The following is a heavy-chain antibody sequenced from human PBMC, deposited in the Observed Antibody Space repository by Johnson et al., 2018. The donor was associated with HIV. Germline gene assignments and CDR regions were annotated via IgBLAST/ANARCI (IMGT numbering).Heavy chain of an antibody. CDR3: ARDGGIAATDAFDI. D-gene: IGHD6-13*01. CDR2: INWNGGST. CDR1: GFTFDDYG. Sequence: VQLVESGGGLVKPGGSLRLSCAASGFTFDDYGMSWVRQAPGKGLEWVSGINWNGGSTGYADSVKGRFTISRDNSKNTLYLQINSLGAEDTAVYYCARDGGIAATDAFDIWGQGTMVTVSS. J-gene: IGHJ3*02. V-gene: IGHV3-20*04.